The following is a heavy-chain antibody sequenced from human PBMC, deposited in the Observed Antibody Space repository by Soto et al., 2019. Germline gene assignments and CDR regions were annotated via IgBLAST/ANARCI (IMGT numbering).Heavy chain of an antibody. Sequence: SGKVSGKASGVTFSSYAISCVLQAPVQGLEWMGGIIPIFGTANYQQKFQGRVTITADESTSTAYMELSSLRSEDTAVYYCARGYSGYYYYGMDVWGQGTTATVSS. CDR3: ARGYSGYYYYGMDV. J-gene: IGHJ6*02. V-gene: IGHV1-69*01. CDR1: GVTFSSYA. CDR2: IIPIFGTA. D-gene: IGHD5-12*01.